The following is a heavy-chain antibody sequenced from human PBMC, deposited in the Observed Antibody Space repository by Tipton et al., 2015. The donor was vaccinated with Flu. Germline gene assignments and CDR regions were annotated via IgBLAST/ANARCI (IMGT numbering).Heavy chain of an antibody. CDR3: ARGRGIAAAGPCDY. CDR1: GGSISSYY. CDR2: IYYIGST. D-gene: IGHD6-13*01. Sequence: TLSLTCTVSGGSISSYYWSWIRQPPGKGLEWIGYIYYIGSTNYNPSLKSRVTISVDTSKNQFSLKLSSVTAADTAVYYCARGRGIAAAGPCDYWGQGTLVTVPS. J-gene: IGHJ4*02. V-gene: IGHV4-59*01.